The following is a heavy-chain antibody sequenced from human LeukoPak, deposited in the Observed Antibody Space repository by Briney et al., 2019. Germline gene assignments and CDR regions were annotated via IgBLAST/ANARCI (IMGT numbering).Heavy chain of an antibody. CDR2: IIPIFGTA. D-gene: IGHD2-2*01. J-gene: IGHJ4*02. Sequence: SVKVSCKASGGTFSSYAISWVRQAPGQGLEWMGGIIPIFGTANYAQKFQGRVTITADECTSTAYMELSSLRSEDTAVYYCAINGYCSSTNCSPPRDYWGQGTLVTVSS. CDR1: GGTFSSYA. V-gene: IGHV1-69*01. CDR3: AINGYCSSTNCSPPRDY.